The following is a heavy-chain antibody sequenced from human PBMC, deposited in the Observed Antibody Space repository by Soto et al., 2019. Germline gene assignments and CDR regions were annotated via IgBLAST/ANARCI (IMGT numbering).Heavy chain of an antibody. CDR1: GGSISSGGYS. D-gene: IGHD6-13*01. CDR3: ARTKQQLTYNWFDP. V-gene: IGHV4-61*08. J-gene: IGHJ5*01. Sequence: SETLSLTCAVSGGSISSGGYSWIWLRPPPGKGLEWIGYIYYSGSTNYNPSLKSRVTISVDRSKNQFSLKLNSVTAADTAVYYCARTKQQLTYNWFDPWGQGTLVTVSS. CDR2: IYYSGST.